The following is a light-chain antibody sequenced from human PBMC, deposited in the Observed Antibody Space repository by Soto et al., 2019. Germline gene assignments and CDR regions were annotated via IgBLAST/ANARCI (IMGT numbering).Light chain of an antibody. Sequence: QSALTQPRSVSGSPGQAVTISCTGTNSDVGNYNFFSWYQHHPGKAPKLMIYDVTKRPSGVPDRFSGSKSGNTASLTISGLQPEDEADYYCCTYAGSFHQFGGGTKLTVL. CDR1: NSDVGNYNF. J-gene: IGLJ3*02. V-gene: IGLV2-11*01. CDR2: DVT. CDR3: CTYAGSFHQ.